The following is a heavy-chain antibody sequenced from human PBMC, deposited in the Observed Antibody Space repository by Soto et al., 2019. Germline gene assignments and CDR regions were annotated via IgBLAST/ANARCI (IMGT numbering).Heavy chain of an antibody. J-gene: IGHJ4*02. CDR3: ARRPYSGSYLAYFDY. D-gene: IGHD1-26*01. V-gene: IGHV3-30*03. CDR2: ISYDGSNK. CDR1: GFTFSSYG. Sequence: QVQLVESGGGVVQPGRSLRLSCAASGFTFSSYGMDWVRQAPGKGLEWVAVISYDGSNKYYADSVKGRFTISRDNSKNTLYLQMNSLRAEDTAVYYCARRPYSGSYLAYFDYWGQGTLVTVSS.